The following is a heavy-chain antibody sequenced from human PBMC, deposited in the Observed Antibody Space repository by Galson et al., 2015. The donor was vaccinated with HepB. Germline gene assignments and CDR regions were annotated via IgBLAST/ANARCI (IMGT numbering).Heavy chain of an antibody. CDR1: GFTFTSSA. J-gene: IGHJ6*02. CDR3: AADPTPYYDFWSGPTPYYYYGMDV. Sequence: AVKVSCKASGFTFTSSAVQWVRQARGPRLEWIGWIVDGSGNTNYAQKFQERVTITRDMSTSTAYMELSSLRSADTAVYYCAADPTPYYDFWSGPTPYYYYGMDVWGQGTTVTVSS. CDR2: IVDGSGNT. V-gene: IGHV1-58*01. D-gene: IGHD3-3*01.